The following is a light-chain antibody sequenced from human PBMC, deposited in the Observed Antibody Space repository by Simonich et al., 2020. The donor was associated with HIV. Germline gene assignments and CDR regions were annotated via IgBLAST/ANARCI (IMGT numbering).Light chain of an antibody. J-gene: IGKJ1*01. CDR3: QQSYSTPQT. V-gene: IGKV1-39*01. CDR1: QSITNY. Sequence: DIQMTQSPSSLSASVGDRVTITCRASQSITNYLKWYQQKPGKAPKLLIYAASSLHSGVSSRFSGSGSGTDFTLTISSLQPEDFATYYCQQSYSTPQTFGQGTKVEI. CDR2: AAS.